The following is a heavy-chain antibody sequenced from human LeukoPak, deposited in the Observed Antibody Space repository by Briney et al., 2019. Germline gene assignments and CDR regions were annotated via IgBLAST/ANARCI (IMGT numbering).Heavy chain of an antibody. J-gene: IGHJ4*02. Sequence: PGGSLRLSCAASGFTFNSYSMNWVRQAPGKGLEWVSSISSSSSYIYYADSVKGRFTISRDNAKNSLYLQMNSPRAEDTAVYYCARDISYSSRLLNWGQGTLVTVFS. CDR3: ARDISYSSRLLN. CDR1: GFTFNSYS. D-gene: IGHD6-13*01. CDR2: ISSSSSYI. V-gene: IGHV3-21*01.